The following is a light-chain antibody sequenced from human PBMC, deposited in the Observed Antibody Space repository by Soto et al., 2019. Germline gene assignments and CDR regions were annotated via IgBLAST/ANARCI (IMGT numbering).Light chain of an antibody. V-gene: IGKV1-33*01. CDR3: HQYSNPHT. CDR2: DGT. J-gene: IGKJ4*01. CDR1: QHISDY. Sequence: TQSPSSLSASVGDRVTITCQASQHISDYLNWYQQKPGKAPKLLIYDGTKLETGVPSRFSGSGSGTEFTFTISSLQPEDTATHSCHQYSNPHTFXGGPKVDI.